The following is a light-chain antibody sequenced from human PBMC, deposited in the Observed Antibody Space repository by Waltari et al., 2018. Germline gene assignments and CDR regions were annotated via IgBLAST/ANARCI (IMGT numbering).Light chain of an antibody. CDR2: EVS. V-gene: IGLV2-11*01. CDR1: ISDVGGYNY. CDR3: CSYAGRYTFV. Sequence: QSALTQPRSVSGSPGQSVTISCTATISDVGGYNYVSWVQHHPGKAPKLFIYEVSKRPSGVPDRLSGSKSGNTASLTISGLQAEDEADYYCCSYAGRYTFVFGTGTKVTVL. J-gene: IGLJ1*01.